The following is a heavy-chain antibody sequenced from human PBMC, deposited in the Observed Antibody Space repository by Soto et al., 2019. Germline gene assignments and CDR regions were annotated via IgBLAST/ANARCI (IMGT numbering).Heavy chain of an antibody. Sequence: PWGSLGLSCASSDFTFSDYSMSWVRQSPGKGLEWVSSISSRSDYIYYADSVKGRFTISRDNAKNSLYLQMNSLRAEDTAVYYCARDTSSGGPGPWGQGTLVTVSS. J-gene: IGHJ4*02. CDR2: ISSRSDYI. CDR1: DFTFSDYS. D-gene: IGHD3-10*01. V-gene: IGHV3-21*01. CDR3: ARDTSSGGPGP.